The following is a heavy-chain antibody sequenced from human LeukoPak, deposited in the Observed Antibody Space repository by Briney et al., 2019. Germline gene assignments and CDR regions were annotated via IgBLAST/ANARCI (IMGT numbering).Heavy chain of an antibody. J-gene: IGHJ3*01. CDR1: GYTFTSYD. V-gene: IGHV1-8*01. CDR2: MNPNSDNP. D-gene: IGHD4-17*01. CDR3: AREIDGDYDSDAFDF. Sequence: ASVKVSCRASGYTFTSYDINWVRQAPGQGLERMGWMNPNSDNPGYAQKFQGRITMTRNTSISTAYMELSSLRSEDTAVYYCAREIDGDYDSDAFDFWGQGTMITVS.